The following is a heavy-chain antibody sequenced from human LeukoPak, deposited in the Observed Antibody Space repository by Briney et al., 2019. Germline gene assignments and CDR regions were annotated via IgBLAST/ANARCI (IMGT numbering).Heavy chain of an antibody. D-gene: IGHD1-1*01. CDR1: GFTFSSYA. CDR2: ISYDGSNK. Sequence: PGRSLRLSCAASGFTFSSYAMHWVRQAPGKGLEWVAVISYDGSNKYYADSVKGRCTISRDNSKNTLYLQMNSLRAEDTAVYYCARRQRVPDYWGQGTLVTVSS. CDR3: ARRQRVPDY. J-gene: IGHJ4*02. V-gene: IGHV3-30*01.